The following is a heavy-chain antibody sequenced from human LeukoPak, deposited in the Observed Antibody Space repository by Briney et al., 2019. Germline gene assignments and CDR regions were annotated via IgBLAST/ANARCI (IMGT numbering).Heavy chain of an antibody. D-gene: IGHD3-16*01. CDR3: ARDNDSRDPPHFDY. J-gene: IGHJ4*02. Sequence: ASVKVSCKASGYTFTNYYMHWVRQAPGQGLEWMGMLNPSGGSTTYAQKFRGRVTITADKSTRTAYMELSSLRSEDTAVYYCARDNDSRDPPHFDYWGQGTLVTVSS. V-gene: IGHV1-46*01. CDR2: LNPSGGST. CDR1: GYTFTNYY.